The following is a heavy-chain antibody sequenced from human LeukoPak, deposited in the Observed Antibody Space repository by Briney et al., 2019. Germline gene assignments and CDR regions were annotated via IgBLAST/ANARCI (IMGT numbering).Heavy chain of an antibody. D-gene: IGHD2/OR15-2a*01. CDR2: IWYDGSNK. CDR1: GFTFSSYG. CDR3: ARDKMSKYGNTFDY. J-gene: IGHJ4*02. Sequence: GGSLRLSCAASGFTFSSYGMHWVRQAPGKGLEWVAVIWYDGSNKYYADSVKGRFTISRDNSNNTLYLQMNSLRAEDTAVYYCARDKMSKYGNTFDYWGQGTLVTVSS. V-gene: IGHV3-33*01.